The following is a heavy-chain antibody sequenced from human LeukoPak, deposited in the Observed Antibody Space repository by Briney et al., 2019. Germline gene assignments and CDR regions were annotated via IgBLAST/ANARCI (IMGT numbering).Heavy chain of an antibody. CDR2: ISGSGGST. J-gene: IGHJ3*02. V-gene: IGHV3-23*01. Sequence: GGSLRLSCAASGFTFSGYGMTWVRQAPGKGLEWVSGISGSGGSTYYADSVKGRFTISRDNSKNTLYVQMNSLRAEDTAVYYCAKSEYGGNSGAFDIWGQGTMVTVSS. CDR1: GFTFSGYG. CDR3: AKSEYGGNSGAFDI. D-gene: IGHD4-23*01.